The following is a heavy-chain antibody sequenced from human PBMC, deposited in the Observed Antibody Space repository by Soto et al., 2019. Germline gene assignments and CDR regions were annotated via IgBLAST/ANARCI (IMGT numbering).Heavy chain of an antibody. CDR2: ISAYNGNT. CDR1: GYTFLSYG. CDR3: AREWELHRANFDY. J-gene: IGHJ4*02. D-gene: IGHD1-26*01. Sequence: QVQLVQSGAEVKKPGASVKVSCKTSGYTFLSYGITWVRQAPGQGLEWMGWISAYNGNTNYAQKFKGGVTMTTETSTRTASMELRTLRSDDTAMYSCAREWELHRANFDYWGQGTLVTVSS. V-gene: IGHV1-18*01.